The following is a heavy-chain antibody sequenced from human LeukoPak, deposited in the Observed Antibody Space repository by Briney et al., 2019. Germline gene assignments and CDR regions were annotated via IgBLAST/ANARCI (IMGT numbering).Heavy chain of an antibody. CDR1: GFTFSSYA. Sequence: GGSLRLSCAASGFTFSSYAMSWVRQAPGKGLEWVSLISGSGGSTHYADSVKGRFTISGDNSKNTLYLQMNSLRAEDTAVYYCAKDRSLTPYNWFDPWGQGTLVTVSS. CDR2: ISGSGGST. CDR3: AKDRSLTPYNWFDP. V-gene: IGHV3-23*01. J-gene: IGHJ5*02.